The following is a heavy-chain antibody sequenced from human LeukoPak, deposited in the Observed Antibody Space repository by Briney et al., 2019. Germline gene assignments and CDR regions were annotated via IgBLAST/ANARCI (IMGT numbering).Heavy chain of an antibody. CDR1: GYTFTGYY. CDR2: ISAYNGNT. J-gene: IGHJ4*02. D-gene: IGHD6-6*01. V-gene: IGHV1-18*04. Sequence: ASVKVSCKASGYTFTGYYMHWVRQAPGQGFEWMGWISAYNGNTNFAQKFQDRVSMATDTSTSTAYMELRSLRYDDTAMYYCARAGTTSSSTPDYWGQGTLVTVSS. CDR3: ARAGTTSSSTPDY.